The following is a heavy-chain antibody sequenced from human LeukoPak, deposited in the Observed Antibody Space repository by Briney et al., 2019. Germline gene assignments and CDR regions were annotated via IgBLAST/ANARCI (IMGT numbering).Heavy chain of an antibody. J-gene: IGHJ4*02. CDR1: GFTFNSYS. Sequence: GGSLRLSCAAAGFTFNSYSMNWVRQAPGKGLEWVSYISSSSSTIYYADSVKGRFTISRDNAKNSLYLQMNSLRAEDTAVYYCARAHYAYWGGDCYAFGYWGQGTLVTVSS. V-gene: IGHV3-48*01. CDR3: ARAHYAYWGGDCYAFGY. D-gene: IGHD2-21*01. CDR2: ISSSSSTI.